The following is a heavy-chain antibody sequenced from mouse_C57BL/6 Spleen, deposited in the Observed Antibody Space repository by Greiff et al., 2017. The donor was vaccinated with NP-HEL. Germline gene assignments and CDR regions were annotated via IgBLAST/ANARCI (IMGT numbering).Heavy chain of an antibody. CDR3: AKKTYGSSYDYYAMDY. J-gene: IGHJ4*01. V-gene: IGHV1-72*01. CDR1: GYTFTSYW. D-gene: IGHD1-1*01. Sequence: QVQLKQPGAELVKPGASVKLSCKASGYTFTSYWMHWVKQRPGRGLEWIGRIDPNSGGTKYNEKFKSKATLTVDKPSSTAYMQLSSLTSEDSAVYYCAKKTYGSSYDYYAMDYWGQGTSVTVSS. CDR2: IDPNSGGT.